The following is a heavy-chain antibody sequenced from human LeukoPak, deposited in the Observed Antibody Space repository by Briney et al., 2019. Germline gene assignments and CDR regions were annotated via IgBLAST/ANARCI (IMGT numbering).Heavy chain of an antibody. CDR1: GGSISSYY. D-gene: IGHD6-6*01. CDR2: IYYSGST. Sequence: PSETLSLTCTVSGGSISSYYWSWIRQPPGKGLEWIGYIYYSGSTNYNPSLKSRVTISVNTSKNQFSLKLSSVTAADTAVYYCARRRLVRGLGRLDGLFYFDYWGQGTLVTVCS. V-gene: IGHV4-59*08. CDR3: ARRRLVRGLGRLDGLFYFDY. J-gene: IGHJ4*02.